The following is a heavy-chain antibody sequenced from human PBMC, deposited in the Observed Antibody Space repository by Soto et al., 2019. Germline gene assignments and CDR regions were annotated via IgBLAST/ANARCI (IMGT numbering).Heavy chain of an antibody. CDR3: ATVVGATGPYYYGMDV. CDR1: GGSISSYY. CDR2: MYNTGST. J-gene: IGHJ6*02. Sequence: SETLSLTCTVSGGSISSYYWSWIRQPPGKGLEWIGYMYNTGSTIYNPSLKSRVTISVDTSKNQFSLKLNSVTAADTAVYYCATVVGATGPYYYGMDVWGQGTTVTVSS. D-gene: IGHD1-26*01. V-gene: IGHV4-59*01.